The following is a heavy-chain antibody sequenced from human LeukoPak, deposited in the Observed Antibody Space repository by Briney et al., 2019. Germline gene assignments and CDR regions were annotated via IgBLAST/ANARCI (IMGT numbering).Heavy chain of an antibody. CDR1: GGSFSGYY. V-gene: IGHV4-34*01. Sequence: SETLSLTCAVYGGSFSGYYWSWIRQPPGKGLEWIGEINHSGSTNYNPSLKSRVTISVDTSKNQFSLKLSSVTAADTAVYYCAGNEYGETIDYWGQGTLVTVSS. CDR3: AGNEYGETIDY. D-gene: IGHD4-17*01. J-gene: IGHJ4*02. CDR2: INHSGST.